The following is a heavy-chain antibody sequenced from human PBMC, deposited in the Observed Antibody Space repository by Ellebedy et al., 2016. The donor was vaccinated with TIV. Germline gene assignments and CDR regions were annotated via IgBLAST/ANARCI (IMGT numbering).Heavy chain of an antibody. CDR3: AKEVGAMPS. V-gene: IGHV3-23*01. CDR1: GFTFSMFA. CDR2: ISGSGGST. D-gene: IGHD1-26*01. J-gene: IGHJ5*02. Sequence: GESLKISCAASGFTFSMFAMSWVRQAPGKGLEWVSSISGSGGSTYYADSVKGRFTISRDNSKNTLYLQMKSLRAEDTALYYCAKEVGAMPSWGQGTLVTVSS.